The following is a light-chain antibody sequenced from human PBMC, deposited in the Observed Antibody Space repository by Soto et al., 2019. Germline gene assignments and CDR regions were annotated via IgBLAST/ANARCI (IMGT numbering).Light chain of an antibody. CDR1: SSDVGGYNY. Sequence: QSALTQPASVSGSPGQSITISCTGTSSDVGGYNYVSWYQQQPGKAPKLMIYDVSNRPSGVSNRFSGSKSGNTASLTISGLQTEEDADYYCSSYTSSSTPLVFGTGTKVTVL. CDR2: DVS. V-gene: IGLV2-14*01. J-gene: IGLJ1*01. CDR3: SSYTSSSTPLV.